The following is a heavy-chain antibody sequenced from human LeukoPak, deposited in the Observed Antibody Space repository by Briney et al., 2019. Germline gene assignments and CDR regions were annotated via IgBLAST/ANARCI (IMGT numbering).Heavy chain of an antibody. CDR2: IDSYNGNT. Sequence: ASVKVSCKASGYTFRSYGINWVRQAPGQGLEWMGWIDSYNGNTNYAQKSQGRVTMTTDASTNTAYMELRSLRSDDTAVYYCARVIHLVYYYMDVWGKGTTVTVSS. CDR1: GYTFRSYG. J-gene: IGHJ6*03. V-gene: IGHV1-18*01. D-gene: IGHD5-18*01. CDR3: ARVIHLVYYYMDV.